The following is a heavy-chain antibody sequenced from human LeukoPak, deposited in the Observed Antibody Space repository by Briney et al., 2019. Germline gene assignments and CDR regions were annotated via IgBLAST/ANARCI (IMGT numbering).Heavy chain of an antibody. CDR1: GYTFTGYY. CDR3: ARHYCSSTSCYTYYYYMDV. J-gene: IGHJ6*03. D-gene: IGHD2-2*02. V-gene: IGHV1-2*02. CDR2: INPNSGGT. Sequence: GASVKVSCKASGYTFTGYYMHWVRQAPGQGLEWMGWINPNSGGTNYAQKFQGRVTMTRGTSISTAYMELSRLRSDDTAVYYCARHYCSSTSCYTYYYYMDVWGKGTTVTVSS.